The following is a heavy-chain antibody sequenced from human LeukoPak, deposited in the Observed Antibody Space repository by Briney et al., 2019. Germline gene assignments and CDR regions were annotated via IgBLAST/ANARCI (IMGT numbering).Heavy chain of an antibody. CDR1: GFTFGDCA. V-gene: IGHV3-49*03. CDR2: VRSKAYGGTT. Sequence: TGGSLRLSCRASGFTFGDCAMSWFRQAPGKGLEWVGFVRSKAYGGTTEYAASVKGRFTISRDDSKSIAYLQMNSLKTEDTAVYYCTSHTYYYDSSGYYEGRNFDYWGQGTLVTVSS. D-gene: IGHD3-22*01. CDR3: TSHTYYYDSSGYYEGRNFDY. J-gene: IGHJ4*02.